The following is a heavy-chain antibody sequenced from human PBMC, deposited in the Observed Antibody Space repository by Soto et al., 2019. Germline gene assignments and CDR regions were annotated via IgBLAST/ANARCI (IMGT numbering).Heavy chain of an antibody. CDR3: AKDLGFLEWLAHYYGMDV. Sequence: GGSLRLSCAASGFTFSSYGMHWVRQAPGKGLEWVAVISYGGSNKYYADSVKGRFTISRDNSKNTLYLQMNSLRAEDTAVYYCAKDLGFLEWLAHYYGMDVWGQGTTVTVSS. J-gene: IGHJ6*02. CDR2: ISYGGSNK. V-gene: IGHV3-30*18. D-gene: IGHD3-3*01. CDR1: GFTFSSYG.